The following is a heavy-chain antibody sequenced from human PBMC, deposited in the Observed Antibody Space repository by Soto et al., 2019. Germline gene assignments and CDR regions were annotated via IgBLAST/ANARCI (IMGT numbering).Heavy chain of an antibody. V-gene: IGHV1-46*01. J-gene: IGHJ4*02. CDR2: INPSGGYT. CDR1: GYTFSSYY. CDR3: VWGGGLGGDRAPYAF. Sequence: ASVKVSCKASGYTFSSYYMNWVRQAPGQGLEWLGIINPSGGYTTYAQRFLGRVTMTSDTSTSTVHMELGSLTSEDTAVYYFVWGGGLGGDRAPYAFWGRGT. D-gene: IGHD3-16*01.